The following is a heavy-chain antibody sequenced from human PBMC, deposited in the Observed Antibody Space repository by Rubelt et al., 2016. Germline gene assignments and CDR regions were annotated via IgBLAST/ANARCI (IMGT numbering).Heavy chain of an antibody. J-gene: IGHJ4*02. D-gene: IGHD4-11*01. CDR2: IYSGGST. CDR1: GFTVSSNY. Sequence: EVQLVESGGGLIQPGGSLRLSCAASGFTVSSNYMSWVRQAPGKGLEWLSVIYSGGSTYYADSVKCRFTISRDNSKNLVFLQMNGLRAEDTAVYYCATVGFYSNYLDHWGQGTLVTVSS. CDR3: ATVGFYSNYLDH. V-gene: IGHV3-53*01.